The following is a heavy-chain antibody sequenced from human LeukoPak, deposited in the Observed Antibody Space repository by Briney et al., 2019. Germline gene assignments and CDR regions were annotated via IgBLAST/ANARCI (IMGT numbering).Heavy chain of an antibody. Sequence: GRSLRLSCAASGFTFSSYGMHWVRQAPGKGLEWVAVIWYDGSNKYYADSVKGRFTISRDNSKNTLYLQMNSLRAEDTAVYYCARAPRGGYCSGGSCYYYYYMDVWGKGTTVTVSS. J-gene: IGHJ6*03. CDR3: ARAPRGGYCSGGSCYYYYYMDV. V-gene: IGHV3-33*01. CDR2: IWYDGSNK. D-gene: IGHD2-15*01. CDR1: GFTFSSYG.